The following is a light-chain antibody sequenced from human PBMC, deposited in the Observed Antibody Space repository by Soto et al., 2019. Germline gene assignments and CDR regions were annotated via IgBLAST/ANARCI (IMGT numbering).Light chain of an antibody. CDR3: SSYATSRTRSV. CDR2: DDS. J-gene: IGLJ3*02. CDR1: SCDVGAYNY. V-gene: IGLV2-14*01. Sequence: QSALTQPASVSGSPGQSITISCTGTSCDVGAYNYVSWYQQHPGKAPKLMIYDDSNRPSGVSNRFSGSKSGNTASLTISGLQADDEADYYCSSYATSRTRSVFGGGTKLTVL.